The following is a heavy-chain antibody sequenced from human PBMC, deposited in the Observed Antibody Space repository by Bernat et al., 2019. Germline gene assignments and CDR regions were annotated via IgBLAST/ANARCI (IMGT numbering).Heavy chain of an antibody. Sequence: QVTLKESGPVLVNPTETLTLTCTVSGFSLSNARMGVSWIRQPPGKALEWLAHIFSNDEKSYSTSLKSRLTISKDTSKSQVVLTMTNMDPVDTATYYCARMTYYYDSSGYYYVYFDYWGQGTLVTVSS. D-gene: IGHD3-22*01. CDR3: ARMTYYYDSSGYYYVYFDY. V-gene: IGHV2-26*01. J-gene: IGHJ4*02. CDR1: GFSLSNARMG. CDR2: IFSNDEK.